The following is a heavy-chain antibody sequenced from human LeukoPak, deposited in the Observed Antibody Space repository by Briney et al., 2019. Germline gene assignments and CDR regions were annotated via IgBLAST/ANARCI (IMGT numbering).Heavy chain of an antibody. CDR3: AKRERGLSYQDAFDT. CDR1: GFTFSNYA. V-gene: IGHV3-23*01. Sequence: GGSLRLSCAASGFTFSNYAMSWVRQAPGEGLEWVSSISSSGGSTYYADSVKGRFTISRDNSENTLFLQMNSLRAEDSAVYYCAKRERGLSYQDAFDTWGQGTLVTVSS. CDR2: ISSSGGST. D-gene: IGHD3-16*02. J-gene: IGHJ3*02.